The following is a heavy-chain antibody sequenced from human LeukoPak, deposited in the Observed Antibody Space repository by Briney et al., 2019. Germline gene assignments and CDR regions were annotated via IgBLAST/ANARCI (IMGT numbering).Heavy chain of an antibody. Sequence: GASVKVSFKASGYTFTSYGVSWVRQAPGQGLEWVGWISAYNGNTNYAQKVQGRVTMTRDISTSTAYMELRSLRSDDTAVYYCARGLPWGQNSLYGMDVWGQGTTVSVSS. D-gene: IGHD3-16*01. V-gene: IGHV1-18*01. J-gene: IGHJ6*02. CDR1: GYTFTSYG. CDR2: ISAYNGNT. CDR3: ARGLPWGQNSLYGMDV.